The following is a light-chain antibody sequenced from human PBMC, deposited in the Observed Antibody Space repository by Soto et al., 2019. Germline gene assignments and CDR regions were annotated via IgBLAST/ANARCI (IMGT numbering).Light chain of an antibody. J-gene: IGKJ4*01. V-gene: IGKV3-20*01. CDR1: QSVSSSY. CDR2: GAS. CDR3: HQYDSSPLT. Sequence: EIVLTQSPDTLSLSPGERATLSCRASQSVSSSYLAWYQQKPGQAPRLLIYGASSRATGIPDRFSGSGSGTDFTLTISRLELEDFAVYYCHQYDSSPLTFGGGTKVEIK.